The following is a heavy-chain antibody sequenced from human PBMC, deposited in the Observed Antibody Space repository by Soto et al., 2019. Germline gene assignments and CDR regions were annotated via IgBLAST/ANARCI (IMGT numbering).Heavy chain of an antibody. D-gene: IGHD5-18*01. V-gene: IGHV3-30-3*01. CDR1: GFTFSSYA. J-gene: IGHJ4*02. Sequence: QVQLVESGGGVVQPGRSLRLSCAASGFTFSSYAMHWVRQAPGKGLEWVAVISYDGSNKYYADFVKGRFTISRDNSKNTLYLQMNSLRAEDTAVYYCARETDTAIAYWGQGTLVTVSS. CDR3: ARETDTAIAY. CDR2: ISYDGSNK.